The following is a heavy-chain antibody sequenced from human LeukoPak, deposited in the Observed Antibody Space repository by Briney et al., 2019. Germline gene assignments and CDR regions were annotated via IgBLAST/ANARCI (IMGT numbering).Heavy chain of an antibody. V-gene: IGHV4-4*07. CDR1: GGSISSYY. D-gene: IGHD5-24*01. J-gene: IGHJ4*02. CDR2: IYTSGST. CDR3: ARTSRDGYSRAYYFDY. Sequence: SSETLSLTCTVSGGSISSYYWSWIRQPAGKGLEWIGRIYTSGSTNYNPSLKSRVTMSVDTSKNQSSLKLSSVTAADTAVYYCARTSRDGYSRAYYFDYWGQGTLVTVSS.